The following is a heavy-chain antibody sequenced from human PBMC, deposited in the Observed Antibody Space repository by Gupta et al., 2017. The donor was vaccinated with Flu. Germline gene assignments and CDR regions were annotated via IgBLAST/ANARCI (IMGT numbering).Heavy chain of an antibody. CDR1: GFTFSSYG. CDR2: ICYDGSNK. V-gene: IGHV3-33*01. Sequence: QVQLLESGGGVVQPGRSLRLSCAASGFTFSSYGMHWVRQAPGKGLEWVAVICYDGSNKYYADSVKGRFTISRDNSKNTLYLQMNSLRAEDTAVYYRARTVAGYYFDYWGQGTLVTVSS. CDR3: ARTVAGYYFDY. D-gene: IGHD6-19*01. J-gene: IGHJ4*02.